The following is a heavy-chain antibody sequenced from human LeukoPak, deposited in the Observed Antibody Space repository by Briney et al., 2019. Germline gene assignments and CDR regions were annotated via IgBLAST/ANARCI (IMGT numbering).Heavy chain of an antibody. V-gene: IGHV4-39*07. Sequence: SETLSLTCTVSGGSISSSNYYWGWIRQPPGKGLEWIGSIYSSGTTHYNPSLKSRVTISIDTSKNQFSLKLSSVTAADTAVYYCARGSLWFGELRYWGQGTLVTVSS. D-gene: IGHD3-10*01. CDR1: GGSISSSNYY. CDR3: ARGSLWFGELRY. CDR2: IYSSGTT. J-gene: IGHJ4*02.